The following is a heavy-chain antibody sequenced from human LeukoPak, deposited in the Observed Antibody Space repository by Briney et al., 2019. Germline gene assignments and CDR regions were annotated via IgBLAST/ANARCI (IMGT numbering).Heavy chain of an antibody. CDR2: ISYDGNNR. V-gene: IGHV3-30*03. D-gene: IGHD1-26*01. Sequence: PGGSLRLSCAASGFTFSSYGMHWVRQAPGKGLEWVTFISYDGNNRKYADSVAGRFTISRDNSKNTLYLEMNSVRPEDTALYYCVTKIGSPPSPGHFDYWGQGTLVTVSS. CDR3: VTKIGSPPSPGHFDY. CDR1: GFTFSSYG. J-gene: IGHJ4*02.